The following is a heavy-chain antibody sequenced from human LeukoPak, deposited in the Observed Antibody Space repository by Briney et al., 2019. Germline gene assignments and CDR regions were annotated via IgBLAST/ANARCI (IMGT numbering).Heavy chain of an antibody. Sequence: PGGSLRLSCAASGFTFSSYSMNWVRQAPGRGLEWVSLISSSSSHIYYADSMKGRFTISRDNAKNSLYLQMSSLRAEDTAVYYCARGTEAGWELLNFDYWGQGTLVTVSS. D-gene: IGHD1-26*01. CDR1: GFTFSSYS. V-gene: IGHV3-21*01. CDR2: ISSSSSHI. CDR3: ARGTEAGWELLNFDY. J-gene: IGHJ4*02.